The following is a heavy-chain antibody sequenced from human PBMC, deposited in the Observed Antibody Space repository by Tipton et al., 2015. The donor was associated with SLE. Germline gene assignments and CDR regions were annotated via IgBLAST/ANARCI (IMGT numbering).Heavy chain of an antibody. J-gene: IGHJ4*02. CDR1: GGSISSYY. Sequence: TLSLTCTVSGGSISSYYWSWIRQPPGKGLEWIGYIYYSGNTYYNPSLKSRVTISVDTSKNQFSLKLSSVTAADTAVYYCARASTAISPFDYWGQGTLATVSS. CDR3: ARASTAISPFDY. V-gene: IGHV4-59*12. CDR2: IYYSGNT. D-gene: IGHD2-2*02.